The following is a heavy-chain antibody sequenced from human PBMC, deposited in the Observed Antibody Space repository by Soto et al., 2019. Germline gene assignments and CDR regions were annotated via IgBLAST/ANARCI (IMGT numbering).Heavy chain of an antibody. CDR1: GFPFRSYE. Sequence: PGGSLRLSCAVPGFPFRSYEMNWVRQAPGKGPEWVSYITSSSDAIYYAASVKGRFTVSRDNAKNSLYLQMNSLRAEDTAVYYCAILDFGDYLSSYGVDVWGQGTAVTVSS. CDR2: ITSSSDAI. J-gene: IGHJ6*02. D-gene: IGHD4-17*01. CDR3: AILDFGDYLSSYGVDV. V-gene: IGHV3-48*03.